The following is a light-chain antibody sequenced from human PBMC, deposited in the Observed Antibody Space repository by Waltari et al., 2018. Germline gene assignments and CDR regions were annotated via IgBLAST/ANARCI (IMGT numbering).Light chain of an antibody. CDR3: SAYISSSTLEL. Sequence: QSALTQPASVSGSTGQWITIPSTGTSSDVGGYNYVSWYQQHPGKAPQLMIFDVNNRPSGVSNRFSGSKSGNTASLTISGLQAEDEADYYCSAYISSSTLELFGGGTRLTVL. J-gene: IGLJ2*01. CDR2: DVN. V-gene: IGLV2-14*03. CDR1: SSDVGGYNY.